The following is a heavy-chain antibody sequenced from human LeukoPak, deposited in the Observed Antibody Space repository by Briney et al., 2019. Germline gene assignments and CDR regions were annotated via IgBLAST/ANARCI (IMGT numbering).Heavy chain of an antibody. J-gene: IGHJ2*01. CDR2: ISGSGGGT. CDR1: GFTFSSYA. V-gene: IGHV3-23*01. Sequence: GSLRLSCAASGFTFSSYAMSWVRQAPGKGLEWVSGISGSGGGTYNADSVKGRFTISRDNSTNTLYLQMNSLRAEDTAVYYCAKNGVNYWYFDLWGLGTLVIVSS. CDR3: AKNGVNYWYFDL. D-gene: IGHD2-8*01.